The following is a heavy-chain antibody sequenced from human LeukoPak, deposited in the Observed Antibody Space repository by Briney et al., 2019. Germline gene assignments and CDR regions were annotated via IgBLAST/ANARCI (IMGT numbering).Heavy chain of an antibody. Sequence: PGGALRLSCAASGYTLSNYWLHWVRDAPGKGLVCVSRLNNDGATTTDADSVRGRFTVSRDNAQNTLWRQMNSLRAEDTGLYYCASETAVSGVIFFDYWGQGTLVTVSS. CDR3: ASETAVSGVIFFDY. D-gene: IGHD3-10*01. CDR1: GYTLSNYW. V-gene: IGHV3-74*01. CDR2: LNNDGATT. J-gene: IGHJ4*02.